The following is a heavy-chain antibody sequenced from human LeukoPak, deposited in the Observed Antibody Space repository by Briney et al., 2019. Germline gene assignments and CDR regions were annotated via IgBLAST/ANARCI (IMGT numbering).Heavy chain of an antibody. V-gene: IGHV1-8*01. CDR3: ARDGKDTGAFDI. Sequence: ASVKVSCKASGYTFTSYDINWVRQATGQGLEWMGWMNPNSGNTGYAQKFQGWVTMTRDTSISTAYMELSRLRSDDTAVYYCARDGKDTGAFDIWGQGTVVTVSS. J-gene: IGHJ3*02. D-gene: IGHD2-15*01. CDR1: GYTFTSYD. CDR2: MNPNSGNT.